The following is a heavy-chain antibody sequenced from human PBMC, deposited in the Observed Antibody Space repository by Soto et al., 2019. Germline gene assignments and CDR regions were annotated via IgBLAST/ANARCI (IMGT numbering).Heavy chain of an antibody. D-gene: IGHD5-18*01. CDR1: GRSISSGTFY. CDR3: TKEGGYSYGHY. V-gene: IGHV4-31*03. J-gene: IGHJ4*02. CDR2: VDYSGST. Sequence: SDTLSLTCTVSGRSISSGTFYWAWIRQHPGKGLEWIGNVDYSGSTYYTPSLKTRVTTSVDTSKNQFSLYLQMNSLRAEDTAVYYCTKEGGYSYGHYWGQGTLVTVSS.